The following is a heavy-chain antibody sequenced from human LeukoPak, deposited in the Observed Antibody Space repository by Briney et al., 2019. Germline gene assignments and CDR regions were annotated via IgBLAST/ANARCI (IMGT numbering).Heavy chain of an antibody. J-gene: IGHJ6*03. CDR1: GGSFSGYY. CDR2: IKQDGSEK. Sequence: EALSLTCAVYGGSFSGYYWSWIRQPPGKGLEWVANIKQDGSEKYYVDSVKGRFTISRDNAKNSLYLQMNSLRAEDTAVYYCAREKEGYCSRTSCYLDYYYYYMDVWGKGTTVTISS. CDR3: AREKEGYCSRTSCYLDYYYYYMDV. V-gene: IGHV3-7*01. D-gene: IGHD2-2*01.